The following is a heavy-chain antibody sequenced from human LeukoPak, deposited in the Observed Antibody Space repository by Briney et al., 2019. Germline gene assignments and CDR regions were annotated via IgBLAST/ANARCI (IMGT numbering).Heavy chain of an antibody. CDR1: GFTFSSYG. CDR2: ISYDGSNK. D-gene: IGHD3-10*01. J-gene: IGHJ4*02. CDR3: AKEPNYYGSGSLDY. V-gene: IGHV3-30*18. Sequence: PGRSLRLSCAASGFTFSSYGMHWVRQAPGKGLEWVAVISYDGSNKYFADSVEGRFTISRDNSKNTLYLQMNSLRAEDTAVYYCAKEPNYYGSGSLDYWGQGTLVTVSS.